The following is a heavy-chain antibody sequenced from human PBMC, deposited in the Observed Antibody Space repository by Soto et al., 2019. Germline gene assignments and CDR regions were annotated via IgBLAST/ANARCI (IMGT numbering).Heavy chain of an antibody. CDR3: AREEEITMVRGVMFDP. CDR2: IIPIFGTA. D-gene: IGHD3-10*01. CDR1: GGTFSSYA. Sequence: QVQLVQSGAEVKMHGSSMKVSCKASGGTFSSYAISWVRQAPGQGLEWMGGIIPIFGTANYAQKFQGRVTITADESTSTAYMELSSLRSEDTAVYYSAREEEITMVRGVMFDPWGQGTLVTVSS. J-gene: IGHJ5*02. V-gene: IGHV1-69*12.